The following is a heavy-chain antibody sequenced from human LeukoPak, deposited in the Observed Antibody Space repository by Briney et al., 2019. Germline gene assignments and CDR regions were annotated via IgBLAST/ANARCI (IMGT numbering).Heavy chain of an antibody. J-gene: IGHJ4*02. CDR2: ISYDGSNK. CDR1: GFTFSSYA. D-gene: IGHD3-10*01. V-gene: IGHV3-30*04. Sequence: PGRSLRLSCAASGFTFSSYAMHWVRQAPGKGLEWVAVISYDGSNKYYADSVKGRFTISRDNSKNTLYLQMNSLRAEDTAVYYCAREGYYGSGSYWGQGTLVTVPS. CDR3: AREGYYGSGSY.